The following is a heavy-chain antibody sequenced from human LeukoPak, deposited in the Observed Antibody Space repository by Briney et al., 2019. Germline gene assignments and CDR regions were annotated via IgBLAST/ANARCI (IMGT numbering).Heavy chain of an antibody. CDR3: AKGFRRGLWDFDY. CDR1: GFTFSIDA. J-gene: IGHJ4*02. CDR2: ISGSGGST. Sequence: PGGSLRLSCAASGFTFSIDAMSCVRQAPGEGLEWVSAISGSGGSTYYADSVKGRFTISRDNSKNTLYLQMNSLRAEDTAVYYCAKGFRRGLWDFDYWGQGTLVTVSS. D-gene: IGHD5-18*01. V-gene: IGHV3-23*01.